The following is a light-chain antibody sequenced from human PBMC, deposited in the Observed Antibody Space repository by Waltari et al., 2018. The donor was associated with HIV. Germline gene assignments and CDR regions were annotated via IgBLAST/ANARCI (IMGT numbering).Light chain of an antibody. CDR1: SSDVGGYNY. J-gene: IGLJ1*01. Sequence: QSALTQPASVSRSPGQSITISCTGTSSDVGGYNYVSLYQQPPGKAPKLMIYEVSNRPSGVSNRFSGSKSGNTASLTISGLQAEDEADYYCSSYTSSSTYVFGTGTKVTVL. V-gene: IGLV2-14*01. CDR2: EVS. CDR3: SSYTSSSTYV.